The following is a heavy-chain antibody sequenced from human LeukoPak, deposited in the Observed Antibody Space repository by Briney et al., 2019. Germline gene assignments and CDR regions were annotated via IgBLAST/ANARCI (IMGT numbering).Heavy chain of an antibody. D-gene: IGHD3-22*01. V-gene: IGHV3-74*01. CDR1: GFTFSRYW. J-gene: IGHJ5*02. CDR2: INPDGSTT. Sequence: GGSLRLSCAASGFTFSRYWIHWVRQAPGKGLEWVSRINPDGSTTTYADSVKGRFTISRDNAKNTVYLQMNSLRAEDTALYHCVRVLSGSWDWFDPWGQGTLVTVSS. CDR3: VRVLSGSWDWFDP.